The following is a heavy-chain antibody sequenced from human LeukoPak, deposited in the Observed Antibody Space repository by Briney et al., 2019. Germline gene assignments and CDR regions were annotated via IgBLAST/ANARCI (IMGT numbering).Heavy chain of an antibody. D-gene: IGHD4-17*01. V-gene: IGHV3-72*01. J-gene: IGHJ6*02. CDR1: GFTFSDHY. CDR3: ARGPTVTFNYHYGMDV. Sequence: GGSLRLSCATSGFTFSDHYMDWVRQAPGKGLEWVARTRSKARGYTTEYAASVKGRFTVSRDGSMNSLYLQMNSLKTEDTAVYYCARGPTVTFNYHYGMDVWGQGTTVTVSS. CDR2: TRSKARGYTT.